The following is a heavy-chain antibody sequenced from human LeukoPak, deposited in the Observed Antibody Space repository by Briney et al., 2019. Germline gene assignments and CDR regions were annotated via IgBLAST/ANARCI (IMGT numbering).Heavy chain of an antibody. J-gene: IGHJ6*03. CDR1: GFTFSSYW. CDR2: IKQVGSEE. V-gene: IGHV3-7*01. D-gene: IGHD6-19*01. CDR3: ARDRPQQWLVRGQRGYYYYMDV. Sequence: GGSLRLSCAASGFTFSSYWMSWVRQAPGNGLEWVANIKQVGSEEYYVDSLKGRFTISRDNAKSSLYLQMNSLKAEDTAVYYCARDRPQQWLVRGQRGYYYYMDVWGKGTTVSISS.